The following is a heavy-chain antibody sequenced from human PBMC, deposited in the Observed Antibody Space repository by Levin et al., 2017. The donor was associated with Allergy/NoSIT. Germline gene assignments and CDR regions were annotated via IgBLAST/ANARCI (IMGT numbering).Heavy chain of an antibody. J-gene: IGHJ4*02. V-gene: IGHV1-18*01. D-gene: IGHD3-3*01. CDR3: ARGDYDFWSGYSGSVDY. CDR2: ISAYNGNT. Sequence: ASVKVSCKASGYTFTSYGISWVRQAPGQGLEWMGWISAYNGNTNYAQKLQGRVTMTTDTSTSTAYMELRSLRSDDTAVYYCARGDYDFWSGYSGSVDYWGQGTLVTVSS. CDR1: GYTFTSYG.